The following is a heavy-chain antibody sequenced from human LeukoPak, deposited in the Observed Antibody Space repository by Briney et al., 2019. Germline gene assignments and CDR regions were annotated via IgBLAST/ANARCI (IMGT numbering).Heavy chain of an antibody. V-gene: IGHV3-23*01. Sequence: PGGSLRLSCAASGFTFSSYAMSWVRQAPGKGLEWVSAISGSGGSTYYADSVKGRFTISRDNSKNTLYLQMNSLRAEDTAVYYCAKDLSLMTTVTTFDYWGQGTLVTVSS. D-gene: IGHD4-17*01. J-gene: IGHJ4*02. CDR2: ISGSGGST. CDR1: GFTFSSYA. CDR3: AKDLSLMTTVTTFDY.